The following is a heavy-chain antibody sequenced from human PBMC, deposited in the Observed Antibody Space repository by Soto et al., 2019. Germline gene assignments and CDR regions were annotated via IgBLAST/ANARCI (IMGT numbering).Heavy chain of an antibody. J-gene: IGHJ6*02. Sequence: TGGSLRLSCAASGFTLSRYTMYWVRQAPGKGLEWVSVIWYDGSNRFYADSVKGRFTISRDNSKNTLYLEMNNLRGDDTAVYYCAREMELRSFYGMDVWGQGTTVTVSS. CDR3: AREMELRSFYGMDV. CDR2: IWYDGSNR. D-gene: IGHD1-26*01. V-gene: IGHV3-30-3*01. CDR1: GFTLSRYT.